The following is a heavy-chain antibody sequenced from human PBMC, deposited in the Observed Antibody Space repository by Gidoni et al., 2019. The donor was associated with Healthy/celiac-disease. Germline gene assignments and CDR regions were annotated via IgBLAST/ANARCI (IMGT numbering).Heavy chain of an antibody. J-gene: IGHJ4*02. D-gene: IGHD6-13*01. V-gene: IGHV4-39*01. CDR2: IYYSGST. CDR3: ATVGSYSSSWYHPRDY. CDR1: GGSISSSSYY. Sequence: QLQLQESGPGLVTPSETLSLTCTVSGGSISSSSYYWGWIRQPPGKGLEWIGSIYYSGSTYYNPSLKSRVTISVDTSKNQFSLKLSSVTAADTAVYYCATVGSYSSSWYHPRDYWGQGTLVTVSS.